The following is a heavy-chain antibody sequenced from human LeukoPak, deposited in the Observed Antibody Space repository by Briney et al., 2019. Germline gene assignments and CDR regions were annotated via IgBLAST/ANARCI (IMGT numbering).Heavy chain of an antibody. CDR2: IYYSGST. CDR1: GGSISSSNYY. CDR3: TRLQGRVDY. V-gene: IGHV4-39*01. J-gene: IGHJ4*02. Sequence: SETLSLTCTVSGGSISSSNYYWGWIRQPPGKGLEWIGSIYYSGSTYYNPSLKSRVTISVDTSKNQFSLKLRFVTAADTAVYYCTRLQGRVDYWGQGTLVTVSS.